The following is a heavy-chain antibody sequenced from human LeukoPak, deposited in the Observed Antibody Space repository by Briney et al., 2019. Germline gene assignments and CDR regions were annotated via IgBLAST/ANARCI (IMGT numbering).Heavy chain of an antibody. V-gene: IGHV3-33*08. CDR2: IWYDGSNK. D-gene: IGHD2-21*02. Sequence: GGSLRLSCAASGFKFGDYTMHWVRQAPGKGLEWVAVIWYDGSNKYYADSVKGRFTFSRDNSKNTLYLQMNSLRAEDTAVYYCARDCGGDCSWAFDIWGQGTMVTVSS. J-gene: IGHJ3*02. CDR3: ARDCGGDCSWAFDI. CDR1: GFKFGDYT.